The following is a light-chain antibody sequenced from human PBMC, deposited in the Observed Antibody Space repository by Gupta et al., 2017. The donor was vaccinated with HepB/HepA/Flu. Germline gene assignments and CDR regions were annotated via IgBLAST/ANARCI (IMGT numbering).Light chain of an antibody. Sequence: QSVLTQPPSASGTPGQRVTISCSGSSSNIGGNSVNWYRQVPGTAPKLLIYIDNQRPSGVPDRFSGSKSGTSASLAISGLQSEDEADYYCAAWDDSLNGVVFGGGTKLTVL. CDR2: IDN. CDR3: AAWDDSLNGVV. V-gene: IGLV1-44*01. CDR1: SSNIGGNS. J-gene: IGLJ2*01.